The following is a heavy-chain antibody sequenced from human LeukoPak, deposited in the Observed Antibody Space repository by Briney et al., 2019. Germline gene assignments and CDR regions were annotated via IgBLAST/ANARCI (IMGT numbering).Heavy chain of an antibody. CDR1: SGSFSGYY. V-gene: IGHV4-59*01. J-gene: IGHJ4*02. CDR2: IHYSGSS. CDR3: ARGRRTAVVTDFDY. D-gene: IGHD2-21*02. Sequence: SETLSLTCAVYSGSFSGYYWSWIRQPPGKGLEWIGYIHYSGSSRSHPSLNSRVTMSVDTSKSQFSLKLTSVTAADTAVYYCARGRRTAVVTDFDYWGQGILVTVSS.